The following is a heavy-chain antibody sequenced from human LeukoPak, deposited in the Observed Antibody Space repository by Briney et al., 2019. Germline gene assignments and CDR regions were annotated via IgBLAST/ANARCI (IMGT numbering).Heavy chain of an antibody. CDR3: ARNYCSSTSCHRGDFDS. J-gene: IGHJ4*02. CDR2: MYNSGST. D-gene: IGHD2-2*01. V-gene: IGHV4-59*01. Sequence: SETLSLTCTVSGGSISGYYWSWIRQSPGKGLEWIGYMYNSGSTNYNPSLKSRVTISVDTSKNQFSLNLSSVTAADTAVYYCARNYCSSTSCHRGDFDSWGQGTLVTVSS. CDR1: GGSISGYY.